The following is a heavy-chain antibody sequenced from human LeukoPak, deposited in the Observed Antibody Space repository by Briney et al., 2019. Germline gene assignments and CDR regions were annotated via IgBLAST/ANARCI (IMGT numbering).Heavy chain of an antibody. J-gene: IGHJ3*02. V-gene: IGHV3-48*02. CDR1: GFTFRSYN. CDR3: ARWAIFDAFDI. Sequence: GGSLSLSCAASGFTFRSYNMNWVRQPPGEGLEWVSYISSSSSTIYYADSVKGRFTISRDNAKNSLYLQMNSLIDEDTAVYYCARWAIFDAFDIRGQGTMVTVSS. CDR2: ISSSSSTI. D-gene: IGHD3-9*01.